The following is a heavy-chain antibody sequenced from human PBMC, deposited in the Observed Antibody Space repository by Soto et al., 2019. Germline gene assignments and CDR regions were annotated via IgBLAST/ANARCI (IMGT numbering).Heavy chain of an antibody. CDR2: IHPRNSDT. J-gene: IGHJ4*02. V-gene: IGHV5-51*01. Sequence: LGESLKISCTGFGYKFTTFWIGWVRQTPGKGLEWMGIIHPRNSDTRYSPSFQGQVTISADKSTSTAYLQWSSLKASDTAIYYCARGPNWNYDYWGQGTQVTVSS. CDR1: GYKFTTFW. D-gene: IGHD1-7*01. CDR3: ARGPNWNYDY.